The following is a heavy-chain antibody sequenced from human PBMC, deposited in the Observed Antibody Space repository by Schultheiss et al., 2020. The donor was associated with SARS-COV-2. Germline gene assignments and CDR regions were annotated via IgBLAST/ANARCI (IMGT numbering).Heavy chain of an antibody. Sequence: GESLKISCAASGFTFSSYGMHWVRQAPGKGLEWVAFIRYDGSNKYYADSVKGRFTISRDNSKNTLYLQMNSLRAEDTAVYYCARQGTPTIFGVETLDYWGQGTLVTVSS. CDR2: IRYDGSNK. J-gene: IGHJ4*02. V-gene: IGHV3-30*02. CDR3: ARQGTPTIFGVETLDY. CDR1: GFTFSSYG. D-gene: IGHD3-3*01.